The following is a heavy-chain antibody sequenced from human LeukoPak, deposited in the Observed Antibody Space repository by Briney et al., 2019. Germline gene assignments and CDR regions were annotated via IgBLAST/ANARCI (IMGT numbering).Heavy chain of an antibody. CDR3: AKQGAVRQDYYMDV. V-gene: IGHV1-69*06. CDR2: VIPIFGTA. CDR1: GDSFSSYA. D-gene: IGHD3-16*01. J-gene: IGHJ6*03. Sequence: GASVKASCKASGDSFSSYAITWVRQAPGQGLEWLGRVIPIFGTANYPQKFQGRVTITADIFSSTVYIEMTNLTSDDTAVYFCAKQGAVRQDYYMDVWGNGTTVSVS.